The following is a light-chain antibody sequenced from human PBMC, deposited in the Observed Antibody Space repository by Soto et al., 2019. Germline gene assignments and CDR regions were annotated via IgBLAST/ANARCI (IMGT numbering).Light chain of an antibody. CDR1: QSISNW. CDR3: QHYNSYSEA. CDR2: HAS. Sequence: DIHMTQSPSSLSASFGDRVTITFRASQSISNWLAWYQQKPGTAPKVLIYHASNLQSGVPSRFSGSGSGTEFTLTISSLQPDDFATYYCQHYNSYSEAFGQGTKVDIK. V-gene: IGKV1-5*01. J-gene: IGKJ1*01.